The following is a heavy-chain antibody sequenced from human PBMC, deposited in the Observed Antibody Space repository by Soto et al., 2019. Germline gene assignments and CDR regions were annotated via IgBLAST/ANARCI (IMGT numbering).Heavy chain of an antibody. J-gene: IGHJ4*02. CDR3: ARGGGSDSFDF. CDR1: GASITFGGYS. D-gene: IGHD1-26*01. V-gene: IGHV4-30-2*01. CDR2: INHLETT. Sequence: SETLSLTCTVSGASITFGGYSWSWIRQTPGKGLEWIGYINHLETTFYNPSFESRLTLSIDRAKNQFSLKLHSMSAADRAVYFCARGGGSDSFDFWGQGILVTV.